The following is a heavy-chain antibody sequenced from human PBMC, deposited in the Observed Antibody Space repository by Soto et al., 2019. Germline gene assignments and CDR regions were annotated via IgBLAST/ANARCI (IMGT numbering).Heavy chain of an antibody. Sequence: EVQLLESGGGLVQPGGSLRLSCVASGFSFSRYSMNWVRQAPVKGLDWVAYLSGSSSSSVYYADSVKGRFTISRDNAKNSVYLQMNSVRAEDTGVYYCASDTGGFENWGQGTLVTVSS. CDR1: GFSFSRYS. CDR3: ASDTGGFEN. V-gene: IGHV3-48*01. D-gene: IGHD3-16*01. CDR2: LSGSSSSSV. J-gene: IGHJ4*02.